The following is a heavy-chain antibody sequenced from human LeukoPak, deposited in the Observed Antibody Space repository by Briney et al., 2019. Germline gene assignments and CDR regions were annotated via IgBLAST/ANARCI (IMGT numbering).Heavy chain of an antibody. Sequence: SGPTLVNPTQTLTLTCTFSDFSLSTSRVGVGWIRQPPGKALEWLALIYWDDDKRYSPSLKSRLTITKDTSKNQVVLTMTNVDPVDTATYYCAPTPSVDSSSWFYFAYWGQGTLVTVSS. CDR1: DFSLSTSRVG. CDR2: IYWDDDK. V-gene: IGHV2-5*02. D-gene: IGHD6-13*01. J-gene: IGHJ4*02. CDR3: APTPSVDSSSWFYFAY.